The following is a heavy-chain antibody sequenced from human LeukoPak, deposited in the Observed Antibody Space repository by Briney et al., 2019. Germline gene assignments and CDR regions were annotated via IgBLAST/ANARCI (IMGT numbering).Heavy chain of an antibody. CDR1: GFTVSSNY. J-gene: IGHJ4*02. D-gene: IGHD3-22*01. Sequence: GGSLRLSCAASGFTVSSNYMSWVRQAPGKGLEWVSVIYSGGSTYYADSVKGRFTISRDNSKNTLYLQMNSLRAEDTAVYYCATAYYYDSRGYDPLDYWGQGTLVTVSS. V-gene: IGHV3-53*01. CDR3: ATAYYYDSRGYDPLDY. CDR2: IYSGGST.